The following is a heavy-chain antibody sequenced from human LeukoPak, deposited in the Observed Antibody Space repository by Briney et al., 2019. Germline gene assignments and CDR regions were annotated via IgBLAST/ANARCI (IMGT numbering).Heavy chain of an antibody. CDR1: GCSFTSYW. CDR3: ARRVYSATLVSPFDY. D-gene: IGHD5-18*01. CDR2: IYPGDSDT. V-gene: IGHV5-51*01. J-gene: IGHJ4*02. Sequence: GESLKISCKGSGCSFTSYWIGWVRQMPGKGLEWMGIIYPGDSDTRYSPSFQGQVTISADKSISTAYLQWSSLKASDTAMYYCARRVYSATLVSPFDYWGQGTLVTVSS.